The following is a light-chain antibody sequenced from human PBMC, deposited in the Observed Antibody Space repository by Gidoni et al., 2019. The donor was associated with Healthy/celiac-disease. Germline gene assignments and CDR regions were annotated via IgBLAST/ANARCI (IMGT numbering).Light chain of an antibody. CDR2: DAS. Sequence: EIVLTQSPATLSLSPGARANLSCRASQSVSSYLAWYQQKPGQAPRLLIYDASNRATCIPASFSGSGSGTDFTLTISSLEPEDFAVYYCQQRSNWPPYTFGQXTKLEIK. CDR3: QQRSNWPPYT. J-gene: IGKJ2*01. V-gene: IGKV3-11*01. CDR1: QSVSSY.